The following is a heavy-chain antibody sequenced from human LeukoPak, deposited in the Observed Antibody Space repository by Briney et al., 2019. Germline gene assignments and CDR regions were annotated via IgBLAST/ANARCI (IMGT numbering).Heavy chain of an antibody. CDR3: ARGSRITIFGVVITRHYGMDV. V-gene: IGHV3-74*03. J-gene: IGHJ6*02. D-gene: IGHD3-3*01. CDR1: GFTFSSYW. Sequence: GGSLRLSCAASGFTFSSYWMHWVRQAPGKGLVWVSHINSDGSNTTYADSVKGRFSISRDNAKNTLYLQMNSLRAEDTAVYYCARGSRITIFGVVITRHYGMDVWGQGTTVTVSS. CDR2: INSDGSNT.